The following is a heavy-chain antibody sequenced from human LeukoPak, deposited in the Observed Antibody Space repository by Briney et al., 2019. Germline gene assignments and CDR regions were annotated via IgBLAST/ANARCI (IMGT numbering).Heavy chain of an antibody. CDR1: GFTFTSYW. D-gene: IGHD3-10*01. CDR2: VSPDGRRT. J-gene: IGHJ4*02. V-gene: IGHV3-74*01. CDR3: ARVLSYFGSGSYPAY. Sequence: GGSLRLSCAASGFTFTSYWMHWVRQVPGNGLVWIAHVSPDGRRTDYADSVKGRFTVSRDNTNHILYLQMNSLTADDTAVYYCARVLSYFGSGSYPAYWGQGTLVTVSS.